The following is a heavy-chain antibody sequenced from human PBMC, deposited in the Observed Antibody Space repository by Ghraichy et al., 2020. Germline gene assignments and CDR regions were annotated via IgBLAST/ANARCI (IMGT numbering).Heavy chain of an antibody. CDR3: ARGGLEGDYTSVGAFDI. D-gene: IGHD4-17*01. CDR1: GFTFSSYA. V-gene: IGHV3-64*02. Sequence: GGSLRLSCAASGFTFSSYAMHWVRQAPGKGLEYVSAISSNGGSTYYADSVKGRFTISRDNSKNTLYLQMGSLRAEDMAVYYCARGGLEGDYTSVGAFDIWGQGTMVTVSS. J-gene: IGHJ3*02. CDR2: ISSNGGST.